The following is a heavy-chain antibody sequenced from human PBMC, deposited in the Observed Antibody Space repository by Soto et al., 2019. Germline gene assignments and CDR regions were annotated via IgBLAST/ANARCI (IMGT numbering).Heavy chain of an antibody. CDR1: GGTFSSYA. V-gene: IGHV1-69*01. J-gene: IGHJ6*02. CDR3: ARVPTYYDFWSGRYGMDV. D-gene: IGHD3-3*01. Sequence: QVQLVQSGAEVKKPGSSVKVSCKASGGTFSSYAISWVRQAPGQGLEWMGGIIPIFGTANYAQKFQGRVTITAEEATSTAYMELSSLRSEDTAVYYCARVPTYYDFWSGRYGMDVWGQGTTVTVSS. CDR2: IIPIFGTA.